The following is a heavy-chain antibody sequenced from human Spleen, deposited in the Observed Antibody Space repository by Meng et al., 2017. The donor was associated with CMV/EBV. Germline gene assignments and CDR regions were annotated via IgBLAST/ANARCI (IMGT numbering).Heavy chain of an antibody. V-gene: IGHV1-18*01. D-gene: IGHD6-6*01. CDR1: GYVFSNYG. Sequence: ASVKVSCKASGYVFSNYGIAWVRQSGQGLEWMGWIGTDTATVKYAQRYQGRLTMTTDTSTSTAYMEVRSLRSDDTAVYYCARDSPSLYSSSPGIDFWGQGTLVTVSS. CDR2: IGTDTATV. J-gene: IGHJ4*02. CDR3: ARDSPSLYSSSPGIDF.